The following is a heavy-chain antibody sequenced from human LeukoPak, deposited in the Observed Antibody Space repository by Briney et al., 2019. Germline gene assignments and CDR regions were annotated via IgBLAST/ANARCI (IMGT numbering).Heavy chain of an antibody. D-gene: IGHD2-15*01. CDR1: GGSISSYY. V-gene: IGHV4-4*09. J-gene: IGHJ5*02. CDR3: VRQVVYCSGGSCYSPTKWFDP. CDR2: IYTSGST. Sequence: SETLSLTCTVSGGSISSYYWSWIRQPPGKGLEWIGYIYTSGSTNYNPSLKSRVTISVDTSKNQFSLKLSSVTAADTAVYYCVRQVVYCSGGSCYSPTKWFDPWGQGTLVTVSS.